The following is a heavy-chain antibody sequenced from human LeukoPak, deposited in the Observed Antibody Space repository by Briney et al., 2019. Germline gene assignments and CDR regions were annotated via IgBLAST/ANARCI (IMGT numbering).Heavy chain of an antibody. V-gene: IGHV3-23*01. D-gene: IGHD3-22*01. CDR2: ISGSGGGT. CDR1: GFTFSSYI. Sequence: GGSLRLSCAASGFTFSSYIMSWVRQAPGKGLEWVSAISGSGGGTYYADSVKGRFTISRDNSKNTLYLQMNSLRAEDTAVYYCAKARFGMIVVGPDAFDIWGQGTMVTVSS. CDR3: AKARFGMIVVGPDAFDI. J-gene: IGHJ3*02.